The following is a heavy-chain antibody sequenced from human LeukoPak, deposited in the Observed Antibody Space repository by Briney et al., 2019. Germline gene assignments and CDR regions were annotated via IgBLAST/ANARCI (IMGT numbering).Heavy chain of an antibody. Sequence: SETLSLTCIVSSGSISSSSYYWGWIRQPPGKGLEWIGSIYYSGSTYYNPSLTSGLTISVDTSKTHFFLKLSSVTAGDTAVYYCARAPGTTLMDFDYWGQGTLVTVSS. CDR1: SGSISSSSYY. V-gene: IGHV4-39*02. CDR2: IYYSGST. D-gene: IGHD1-7*01. J-gene: IGHJ4*02. CDR3: ARAPGTTLMDFDY.